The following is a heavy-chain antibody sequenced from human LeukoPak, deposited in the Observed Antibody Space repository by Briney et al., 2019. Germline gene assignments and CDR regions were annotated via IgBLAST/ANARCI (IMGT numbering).Heavy chain of an antibody. CDR3: ASMLYYDYVWGSYRDYYYGMDV. V-gene: IGHV1-69*13. CDR1: GGTFSSYA. J-gene: IGHJ6*04. Sequence: SVKVSCKASGGTFSSYAISWVRQAPGQGLEWMGGIIPIFGTANYAQKFQGRVAITADESTSTAYMELSSLRSEDTAVYYCASMLYYDYVWGSYRDYYYGMDVWGKGTTVTVSS. D-gene: IGHD3-16*02. CDR2: IIPIFGTA.